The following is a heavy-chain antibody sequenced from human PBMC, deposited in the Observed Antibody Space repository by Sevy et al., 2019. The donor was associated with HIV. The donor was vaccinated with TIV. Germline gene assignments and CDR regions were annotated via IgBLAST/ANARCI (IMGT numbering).Heavy chain of an antibody. Sequence: ASVKVSCKTSGYTFTSYGISWVRQAPGQGLEWMGWISTYKGDTNSAQKVQGRVTMTTDTSTTTAYMELRSMRSDDTAVYYCARAPSGSQGPGQYFHHWGQGTLVTVSS. CDR3: ARAPSGSQGPGQYFHH. D-gene: IGHD1-26*01. CDR2: ISTYKGDT. J-gene: IGHJ1*01. CDR1: GYTFTSYG. V-gene: IGHV1-18*01.